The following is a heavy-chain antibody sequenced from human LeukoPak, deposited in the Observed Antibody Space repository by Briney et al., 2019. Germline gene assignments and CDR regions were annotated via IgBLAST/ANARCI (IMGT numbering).Heavy chain of an antibody. CDR3: ARLGGYYYDSSGC. V-gene: IGHV1-2*02. Sequence: ASVKVSCKASGYTFTGYYMHWVRQAPGQGLEWMGWINPNSGGANYAQKFQGRVTMTRDTSISTAYMELSRLRSDDTAVYYCARLGGYYYDSSGCWGQGTLVTVSS. J-gene: IGHJ4*02. D-gene: IGHD3-22*01. CDR1: GYTFTGYY. CDR2: INPNSGGA.